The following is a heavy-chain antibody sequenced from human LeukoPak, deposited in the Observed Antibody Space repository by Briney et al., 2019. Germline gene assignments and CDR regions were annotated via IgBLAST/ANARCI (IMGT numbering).Heavy chain of an antibody. CDR2: ISWNSGSI. D-gene: IGHD3-9*01. V-gene: IGHV3-9*01. J-gene: IGHJ4*02. CDR1: GFTFDDYA. CDR3: AKANSPPEILTGYFDY. Sequence: PGGSLRLSCAASGFTFDDYAMHWVRQAPGKGLEWVSGISWNSGSIGYADSVKGRFTISRDNAKNSLYLQMNSLRAEDTALYYCAKANSPPEILTGYFDYWGQGTLVTVSS.